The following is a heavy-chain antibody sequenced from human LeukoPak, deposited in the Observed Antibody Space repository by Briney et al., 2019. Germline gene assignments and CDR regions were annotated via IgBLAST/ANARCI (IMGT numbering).Heavy chain of an antibody. Sequence: GRSLRLSCAASGFTFDDYAMHWVRQAPGKGLEWVSGISWNSGSIGYADSVKGRFTISRDNAKNSLYLQMNSLRAEDTALYYCAKGTYYDFWNTSYGMDVWGQGTTVTVSS. CDR3: AKGTYYDFWNTSYGMDV. D-gene: IGHD3-3*01. J-gene: IGHJ6*02. V-gene: IGHV3-9*01. CDR2: ISWNSGSI. CDR1: GFTFDDYA.